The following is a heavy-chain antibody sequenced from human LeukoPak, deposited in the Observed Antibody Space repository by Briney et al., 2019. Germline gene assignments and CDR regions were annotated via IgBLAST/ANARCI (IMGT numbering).Heavy chain of an antibody. J-gene: IGHJ4*02. V-gene: IGHV3-21*06. D-gene: IGHD3-10*01. CDR3: SRDVDGSGNYGFDY. CDR2: ISTSSTHL. Sequence: GGSLRLSCAASGFTFSGYSMSWIRQAPGKGLEWVSSISTSSTHLLYAHSAKGRFTISRDNAKNLLFLQLNSLRAEDTAVYFCSRDVDGSGNYGFDYWGQGALVTVSS. CDR1: GFTFSGYS.